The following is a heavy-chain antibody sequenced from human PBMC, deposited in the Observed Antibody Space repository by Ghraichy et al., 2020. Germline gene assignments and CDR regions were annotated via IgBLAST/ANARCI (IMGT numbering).Heavy chain of an antibody. D-gene: IGHD3-3*01. CDR2: IYYSGST. CDR3: ARAPGSNLRFLEWLPGTYYYYMDV. Sequence: SQTLSLTCTVSGGSISSYYWSWIRQPPGKGLEWIGYIYYSGSTNYNPSLKSRVTISVDTSKNQFSLKLSSVTAADTAVYYCARAPGSNLRFLEWLPGTYYYYMDVWGKGTTVTVSS. V-gene: IGHV4-59*01. J-gene: IGHJ6*03. CDR1: GGSISSYY.